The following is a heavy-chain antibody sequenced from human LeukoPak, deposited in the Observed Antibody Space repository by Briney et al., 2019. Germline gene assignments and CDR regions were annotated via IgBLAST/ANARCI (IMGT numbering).Heavy chain of an antibody. D-gene: IGHD6-6*01. CDR3: AREGDYSNSLDY. CDR1: GYTFSDYY. CDR2: INPNSGGT. Sequence: ASVNVSCTASGYTFSDYYMHWVRQAPGQGLEWMGWINPNSGGTNYAQKFQGRVTVTRDTPISTAYMELTRVTSDDTAVYYCAREGDYSNSLDYWGQGTLLTVSS. J-gene: IGHJ4*02. V-gene: IGHV1-2*02.